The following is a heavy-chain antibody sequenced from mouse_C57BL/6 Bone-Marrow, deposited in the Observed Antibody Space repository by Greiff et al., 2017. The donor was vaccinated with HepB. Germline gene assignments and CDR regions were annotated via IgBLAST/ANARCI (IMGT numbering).Heavy chain of an antibody. D-gene: IGHD1-1*01. CDR1: GYTFTDYY. CDR2: INPYNGGT. J-gene: IGHJ2*01. Sequence: VQLKQSGPVLVKPGASVKMSCKASGYTFTDYYMNWVKQSHGKSLEWIGVINPYNGGTSYNQKFKGKATLTVDKSSSTAYMELNSLTSEDSAVYYCSRERYYGSPFDYWGQGTTLTVSS. V-gene: IGHV1-19*01. CDR3: SRERYYGSPFDY.